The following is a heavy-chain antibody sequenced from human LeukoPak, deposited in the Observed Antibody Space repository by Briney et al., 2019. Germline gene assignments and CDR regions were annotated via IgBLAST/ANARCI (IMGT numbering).Heavy chain of an antibody. V-gene: IGHV3-23*01. CDR1: GFTFGNYA. D-gene: IGHD3-10*01. Sequence: PGGSLRLSCSASGFTFGNYALNWVRQPPGKGLEWVSNISPSGGRTDYADSVKGRFTMSRDNFKNMLYLQMNSLRAEDTALFYCATQFRYGSAAGPLDYWGQGTLVTVSS. J-gene: IGHJ4*02. CDR3: ATQFRYGSAAGPLDY. CDR2: ISPSGGRT.